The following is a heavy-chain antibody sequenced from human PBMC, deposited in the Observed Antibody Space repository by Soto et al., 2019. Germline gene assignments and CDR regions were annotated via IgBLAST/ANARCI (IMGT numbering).Heavy chain of an antibody. CDR2: ISYDGRNK. CDR1: GFTFGHYG. D-gene: IGHD6-19*01. CDR3: VSQLAPPYINAWYHADY. Sequence: QVMLVESGGGVVQPGRSLSLSCAASGFTFGHYGFRWVRQSPGKVLEWLALISYDGRNKYYADSVKGRFSISRDNFKNTLFLQIDSLRPEDTAVYYCVSQLAPPYINAWYHADYWGPGTLVTVSS. V-gene: IGHV3-30*03. J-gene: IGHJ4*02.